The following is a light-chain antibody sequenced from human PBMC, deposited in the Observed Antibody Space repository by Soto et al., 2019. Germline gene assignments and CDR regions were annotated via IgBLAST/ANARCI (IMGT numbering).Light chain of an antibody. V-gene: IGKV3-15*01. CDR2: GAS. J-gene: IGKJ1*01. Sequence: EIVMTQSPATLSVSPGERATLSCRASQSVSSNLAWYQQKPGQAPRLLIYGASTRATGIPARFSGSGSGTEFPLTISSLQSEDFAVYYCQQYHNWPPWTFGQGTKVAIK. CDR3: QQYHNWPPWT. CDR1: QSVSSN.